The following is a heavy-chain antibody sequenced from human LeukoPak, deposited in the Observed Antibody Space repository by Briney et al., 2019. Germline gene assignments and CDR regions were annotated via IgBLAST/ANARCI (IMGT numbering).Heavy chain of an antibody. CDR1: GYSISSGYQ. J-gene: IGHJ4*02. D-gene: IGHD3-10*01. Sequence: PSETLSLTCSVSGYSISSGYQWGWIRQSPGKGLEWLGSINYSGSTYDNRSLKSRVTMSVDTSKNQFSLKLSSVTAADTAVYYCARGSYYYGSGSSPLFDYWGQGTLVTVSS. CDR3: ARGSYYYGSGSSPLFDY. CDR2: INYSGST. V-gene: IGHV4-38-2*02.